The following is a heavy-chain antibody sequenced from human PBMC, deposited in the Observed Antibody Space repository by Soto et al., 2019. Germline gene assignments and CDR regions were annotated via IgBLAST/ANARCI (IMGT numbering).Heavy chain of an antibody. CDR1: GFTFSSYS. Sequence: GGSLRLSCAASGFTFSSYSMNWVRQAPGKGLEWVSSISSSSSYIYYADSVKGRFTISRDNAKNSLYLQMNSLRAEDTAVYYCARDLSGIAARLWYFDYWGQGTLVTVSS. CDR2: ISSSSSYI. J-gene: IGHJ4*02. CDR3: ARDLSGIAARLWYFDY. D-gene: IGHD6-6*01. V-gene: IGHV3-21*01.